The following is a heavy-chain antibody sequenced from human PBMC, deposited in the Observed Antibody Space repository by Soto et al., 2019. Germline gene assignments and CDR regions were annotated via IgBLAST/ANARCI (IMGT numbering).Heavy chain of an antibody. V-gene: IGHV1-2*02. Sequence: ASGKVSCKASGYAFIDHYIHLLRQAPGQGLQWMGWINPNGGVTKVSQKFQGRVTMTGDTSINTVYMDLGGLTSDDMAVYYCARALNPYFGPGSLHGFFDYWGQGTLVTVSS. J-gene: IGHJ4*02. CDR1: GYAFIDHY. D-gene: IGHD3-10*01. CDR3: ARALNPYFGPGSLHGFFDY. CDR2: INPNGGVT.